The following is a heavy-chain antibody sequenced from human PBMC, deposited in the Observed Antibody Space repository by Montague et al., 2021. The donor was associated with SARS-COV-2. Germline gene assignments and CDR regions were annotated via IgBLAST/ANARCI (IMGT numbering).Heavy chain of an antibody. J-gene: IGHJ4*02. V-gene: IGHV4-34*01. CDR2: INHSGST. CDR3: VVVPLGPRGRGFDY. Sequence: SETLSLTCAVYGGSISGYYWNWIRQPPGKGLEWIGEINHSGSTNYNPSLKSRVTISVDTSKNQFSLKLSSVTAADTAVYYCVVVPLGPRGRGFDYWGQGTLVTVSS. D-gene: IGHD2-15*01. CDR1: GGSISGYY.